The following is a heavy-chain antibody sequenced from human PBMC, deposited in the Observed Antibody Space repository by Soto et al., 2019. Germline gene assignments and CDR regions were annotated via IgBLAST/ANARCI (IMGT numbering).Heavy chain of an antibody. CDR1: GGSISSDTYY. CDR3: ARRGNRNAFDI. V-gene: IGHV4-39*01. D-gene: IGHD1-26*01. Sequence: QLQLQESGPGLVKPSETLSLTCTVSGGSISSDTYYWGWIRQPPGKGLEWIGSIFHSGSTYYNPSLKSRATISVDTSQNQFSLKVTSVTATDAAVYYCARRGNRNAFDIWGQGTMVTVSS. CDR2: IFHSGST. J-gene: IGHJ3*02.